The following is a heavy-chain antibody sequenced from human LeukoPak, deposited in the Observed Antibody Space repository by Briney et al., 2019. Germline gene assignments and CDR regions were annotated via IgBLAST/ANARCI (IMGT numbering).Heavy chain of an antibody. CDR2: ISYDGSNK. Sequence: GRSLRLSCAASGFTFSSYAMHWVRQAPGKGLEWGAVISYDGSNKYYADSVKGRFTISRDNSKNTLYLQMNSLRAEDTAVYYCARDRAMTTVTTGLGWGIDYWGQGTLVTVSS. CDR1: GFTFSSYA. D-gene: IGHD4-17*01. J-gene: IGHJ4*02. CDR3: ARDRAMTTVTTGLGWGIDY. V-gene: IGHV3-30*04.